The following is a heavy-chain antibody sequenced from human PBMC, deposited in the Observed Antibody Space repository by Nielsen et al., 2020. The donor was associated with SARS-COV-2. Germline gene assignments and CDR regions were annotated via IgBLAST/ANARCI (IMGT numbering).Heavy chain of an antibody. CDR3: ARSYYDVLTGYYGGYYFDY. Sequence: SETLSLTCAVYGGSFSGYSWTWIRQPPGKGLEWIGEINHTGSTKYNPSLKSRVTVSADTSKKQFSLKLSSVTAADTAVYYCARSYYDVLTGYYGGYYFDYWGQGTLVTVSS. V-gene: IGHV4-34*01. CDR1: GGSFSGYS. J-gene: IGHJ4*02. D-gene: IGHD3-9*01. CDR2: INHTGST.